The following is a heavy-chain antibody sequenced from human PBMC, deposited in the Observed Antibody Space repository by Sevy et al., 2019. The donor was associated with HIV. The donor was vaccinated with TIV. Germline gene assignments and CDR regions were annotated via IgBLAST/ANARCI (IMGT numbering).Heavy chain of an antibody. D-gene: IGHD3-3*01. CDR2: IKQDGSEK. Sequence: GGSLRLSCAASGFNFSSYGMHWVRQAPGKGLEWVANIKQDGSEKYYVDSVKGRFTISRDNAKNSLYLQMNSLRAEDTAVYYCARHVGRGYDFWSGYPYYYYYGMDVWGQGTTVTVSS. CDR3: ARHVGRGYDFWSGYPYYYYYGMDV. J-gene: IGHJ6*02. CDR1: GFNFSSYG. V-gene: IGHV3-7*01.